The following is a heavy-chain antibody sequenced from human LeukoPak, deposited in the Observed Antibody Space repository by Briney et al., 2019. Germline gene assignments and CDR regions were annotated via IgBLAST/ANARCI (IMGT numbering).Heavy chain of an antibody. Sequence: GGSLRLSCAASGFTFSSYAMNWFRQAPGKGLEWVSVISGSGGSTYYADSVKGRFTISRDNSKNTLYLQMNSLRVEDTAVYYCAKDRCSGTSCQFDYWGQGTLVTVSS. V-gene: IGHV3-23*01. J-gene: IGHJ4*02. CDR2: ISGSGGST. CDR1: GFTFSSYA. CDR3: AKDRCSGTSCQFDY. D-gene: IGHD2-2*01.